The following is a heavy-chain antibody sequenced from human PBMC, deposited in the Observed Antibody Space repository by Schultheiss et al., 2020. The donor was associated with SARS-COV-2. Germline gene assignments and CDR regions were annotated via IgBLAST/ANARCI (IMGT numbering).Heavy chain of an antibody. Sequence: GGSLRLSCAASGFTVSSNYMSWVRQAPGKGLEWVSVIYSGGSTYYADSVKGRFTISRDNSKNTLYLQMNSLRAEDTAVYYCARSSGMWMTTVTYFDYWGQGTLVTVSS. J-gene: IGHJ4*02. CDR1: GFTVSSNY. D-gene: IGHD4-11*01. CDR3: ARSSGMWMTTVTYFDY. V-gene: IGHV3-66*02. CDR2: IYSGGST.